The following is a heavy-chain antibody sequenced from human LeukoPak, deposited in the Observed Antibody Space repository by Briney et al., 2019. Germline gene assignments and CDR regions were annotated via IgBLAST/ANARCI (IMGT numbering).Heavy chain of an antibody. CDR3: ARGSVSPTSYIGSYLD. Sequence: SETLSLTCAVYGGSFSGYYWSWIRQPPGKGLEWIGEINHSGSTNYNPSLKSRVTISVDTSKNQFSLKLSSVTAADTAVYYCARGSVSPTSYIGSYLDWGQGTLVTVSS. V-gene: IGHV4-34*01. CDR2: INHSGST. J-gene: IGHJ4*02. D-gene: IGHD1-26*01. CDR1: GGSFSGYY.